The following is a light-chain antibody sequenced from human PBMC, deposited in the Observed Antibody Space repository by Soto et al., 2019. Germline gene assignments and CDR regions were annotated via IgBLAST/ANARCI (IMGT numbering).Light chain of an antibody. Sequence: QSALTQPASVSGSPGQSITISCSGISSDVGRDKYVSWYQQYPGKAPKLVIYDVNNRPSGVSNRFSGSKSGNTASLAISGLQAEDEADYYCSSYTTTIVVFGGGTKLTVL. V-gene: IGLV2-14*01. CDR2: DVN. J-gene: IGLJ2*01. CDR3: SSYTTTIVV. CDR1: SSDVGRDKY.